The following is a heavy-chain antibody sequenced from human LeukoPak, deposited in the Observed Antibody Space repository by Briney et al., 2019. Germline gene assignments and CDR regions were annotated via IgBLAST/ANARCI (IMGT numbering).Heavy chain of an antibody. CDR2: IYPGDSDT. D-gene: IGHD3-3*01. CDR1: GYSFTSYW. CDR3: ARQHDFWSGYLDY. Sequence: GESLKISCKGSGYSFTSYWIGWARQMPGKGLEWMGIIYPGDSDTRYSPSFQGQVTISADKSISTAYLQWSSLKASDTAMYYCARQHDFWSGYLDYWGQGTLVTVSS. V-gene: IGHV5-51*01. J-gene: IGHJ4*02.